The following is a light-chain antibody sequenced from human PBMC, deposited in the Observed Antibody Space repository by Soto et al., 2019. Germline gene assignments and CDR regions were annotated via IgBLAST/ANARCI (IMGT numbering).Light chain of an antibody. CDR1: QSVSSQ. Sequence: VLTQSPATLSLSPGERATLSCRASQSVSSQLPWYQQKPGQAPRLFIYDASKRATGVPGRFSGSGSGTDFTLTISSLEPDDVAVYYCQQRSSSPTFGQGTRVEIK. V-gene: IGKV3-11*01. J-gene: IGKJ1*01. CDR2: DAS. CDR3: QQRSSSPT.